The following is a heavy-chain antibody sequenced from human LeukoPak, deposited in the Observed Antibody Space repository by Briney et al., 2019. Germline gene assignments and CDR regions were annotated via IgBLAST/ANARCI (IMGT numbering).Heavy chain of an antibody. CDR2: IIPIFGTA. Sequence: SVKVSCKASGGTFSSYAISWVRQAPGQGLEWMGGIIPIFGTANYAQKFQGRVTITTDESTSTAYMELSSLRSEDTAVYYCARGRAPLENAFDIWGQGAMVTVSS. CDR3: ARGRAPLENAFDI. CDR1: GGTFSSYA. V-gene: IGHV1-69*05. D-gene: IGHD1-1*01. J-gene: IGHJ3*02.